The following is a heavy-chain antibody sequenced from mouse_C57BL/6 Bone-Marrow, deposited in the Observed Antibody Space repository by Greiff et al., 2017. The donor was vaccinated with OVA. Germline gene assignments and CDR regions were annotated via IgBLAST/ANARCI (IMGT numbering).Heavy chain of an antibody. D-gene: IGHD4-1*01. J-gene: IGHJ2*01. Sequence: VQLQQPGAELVKPGASVKLSCKASGYTFTSYWMQWVKQRPGPGLEWIGEIDPSDSYTNYNQKFKGKATLTVDTSSRTAYMQLSSLTAEDSAVYYCARKGLGRYFDYWGQGTTLTVSS. V-gene: IGHV1-50*01. CDR1: GYTFTSYW. CDR3: ARKGLGRYFDY. CDR2: IDPSDSYT.